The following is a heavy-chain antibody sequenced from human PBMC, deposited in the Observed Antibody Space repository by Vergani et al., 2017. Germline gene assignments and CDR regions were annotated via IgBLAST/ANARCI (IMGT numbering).Heavy chain of an antibody. CDR1: GGSISSGSYY. V-gene: IGHV4-61*02. CDR2: IYTSGST. Sequence: QVQLQESGPGLVKPSQTLSLTCTVSGGSISSGSYYWSWIRQPAGKGLEWIGRIYTSGSTNYNPSLKSRVTISVDTSKNQFSLKLSSVTAADTAGYYCASLMVRGVTRWFDPWGQGTLVTVSS. D-gene: IGHD3-10*01. J-gene: IGHJ5*02. CDR3: ASLMVRGVTRWFDP.